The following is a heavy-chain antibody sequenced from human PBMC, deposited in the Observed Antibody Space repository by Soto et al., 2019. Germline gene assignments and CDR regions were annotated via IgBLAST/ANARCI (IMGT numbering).Heavy chain of an antibody. D-gene: IGHD6-13*01. V-gene: IGHV3-7*02. J-gene: IGHJ4*02. CDR2: IKQDGSEK. CDR1: VFTFRSYW. Sequence: GGSLRRSGAASVFTFRSYWMRWGRKSQGKGLEWVANIKQDGSEKYYVDSVKGRFTISRDNAKNSLYLQMNSLRAEDTAVYYCASYAYSSSWPRQPGGYYFDYWGQGT. CDR3: ASYAYSSSWPRQPGGYYFDY.